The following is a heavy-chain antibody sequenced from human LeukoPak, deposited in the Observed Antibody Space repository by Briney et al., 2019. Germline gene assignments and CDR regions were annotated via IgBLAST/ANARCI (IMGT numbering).Heavy chain of an antibody. J-gene: IGHJ4*02. V-gene: IGHV3-30-3*01. CDR2: ISYDGSNK. Sequence: GGSLRLSCAASGFTFSSYAMHWVRQAPGKGLEWVAVISYDGSNKYYADSVKGRFTISRDNSKNTLYLQMNSLRAEDTAVYYCARAAPNYDFWSGYFAGQGVFDYWGQGTLVTVSS. CDR1: GFTFSSYA. D-gene: IGHD3-3*01. CDR3: ARAAPNYDFWSGYFAGQGVFDY.